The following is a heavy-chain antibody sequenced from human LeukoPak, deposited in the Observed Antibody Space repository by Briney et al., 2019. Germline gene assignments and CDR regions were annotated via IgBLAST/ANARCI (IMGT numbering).Heavy chain of an antibody. CDR2: ISSSSSYI. J-gene: IGHJ5*02. CDR1: GFTFSSYS. D-gene: IGHD2-2*01. CDR3: ARDDCSSISCYHNWFDP. V-gene: IGHV3-21*01. Sequence: GGSLRLSCAASGFTFSSYSMNWVRQAPGKGLEWVSSISSSSSYIYYADSVKGRFTISRDNAKNSLYLQMNSLRAEDTAVYYCARDDCSSISCYHNWFDPWGQGTLVTVSS.